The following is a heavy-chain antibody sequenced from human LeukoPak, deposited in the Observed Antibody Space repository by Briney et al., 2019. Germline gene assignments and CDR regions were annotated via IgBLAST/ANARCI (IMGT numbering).Heavy chain of an antibody. D-gene: IGHD4-23*01. Sequence: GGSLRLSCAASGFTFSSFAMHWVRQAPGKGLEWVADISYDGSNKYYADSVKGRFTISRDNSKNTLYLQMNSLRAEDTAVYYCARVGGNSYYYYGMDVWGQGTTVTVSS. CDR2: ISYDGSNK. V-gene: IGHV3-30-3*01. CDR3: ARVGGNSYYYYGMDV. CDR1: GFTFSSFA. J-gene: IGHJ6*02.